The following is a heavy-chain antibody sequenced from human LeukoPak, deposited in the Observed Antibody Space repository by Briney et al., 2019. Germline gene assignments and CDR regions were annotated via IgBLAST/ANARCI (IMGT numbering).Heavy chain of an antibody. J-gene: IGHJ4*02. Sequence: SQTLSLTCTASGGSISSGDYYWSWILQPPGKGLEWIGYIYYSGSTYYNPSLKSRVTISVDTSKNQFSLKLSSVTAADTAVYYCARTNTYYYDSSGYYYGYWGQGTLVTVSS. CDR2: IYYSGST. D-gene: IGHD3-22*01. CDR1: GGSISSGDYY. CDR3: ARTNTYYYDSSGYYYGY. V-gene: IGHV4-30-4*01.